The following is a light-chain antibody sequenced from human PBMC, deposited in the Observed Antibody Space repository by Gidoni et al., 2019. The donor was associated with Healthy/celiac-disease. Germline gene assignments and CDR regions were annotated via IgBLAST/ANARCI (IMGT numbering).Light chain of an antibody. CDR2: WAS. V-gene: IGKV4-1*01. J-gene: IGKJ1*01. Sequence: DIVMPQSPDSLAVSLGERATVNCKSSRSVFYSSNSKNYLAWYQQKPGQPPKLLIYWASTRESGVPDRFSGSGSGTDFTLTISSLQAEDVAVYYCQQYYSSPWTFGQGTKVEIK. CDR3: QQYYSSPWT. CDR1: RSVFYSSNSKNY.